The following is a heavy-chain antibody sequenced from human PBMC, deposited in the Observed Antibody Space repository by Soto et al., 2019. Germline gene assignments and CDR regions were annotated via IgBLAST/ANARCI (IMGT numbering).Heavy chain of an antibody. V-gene: IGHV3-72*01. CDR3: ARDMGRRSLLDLDV. D-gene: IGHD3-9*01. CDR1: GFTFSDHY. J-gene: IGHJ6*04. Sequence: PGGSLSLSCAASGFTFSDHYMDWVRQAPGKGLEWVGRTRNKANSYTTEYAASVKGRFTISRDDSKNSLYLQMNSLKTEDTAVYYCARDMGRRSLLDLDVWGKGTTVTVSS. CDR2: TRNKANSYTT.